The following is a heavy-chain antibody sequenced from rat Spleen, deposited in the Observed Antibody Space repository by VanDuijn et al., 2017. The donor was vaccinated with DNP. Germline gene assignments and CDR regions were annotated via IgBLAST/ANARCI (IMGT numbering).Heavy chain of an antibody. V-gene: IGHV2S12*01. Sequence: QVQLKESGPGLVQPSQTLSLTCTVSGFSLTSYGVSWVRQPPGKGLEWIAAISSGGSTYYNSALKSRLSISRDTSKSQVFLKRNSRQTEDKATYYGARDGRGDWAMDAWGQGTSVTVSS. D-gene: IGHD1-1*01. CDR2: ISSGGST. J-gene: IGHJ4*01. CDR3: ARDGRGDWAMDA. CDR1: GFSLTSYG.